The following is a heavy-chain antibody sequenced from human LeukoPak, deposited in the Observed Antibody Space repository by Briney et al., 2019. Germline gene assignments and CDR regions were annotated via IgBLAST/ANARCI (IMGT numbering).Heavy chain of an antibody. Sequence: SETLSLTCTVSGGSISSSSYYWGWIRQPPGKGLEWIGSSYYSGSTYYNPSRKSRVTISVDTSKNQFSLKLSSVTAADTAVYYCARSGAYYDFWSGYYWPRYFDYWGQGTLVTVSS. CDR1: GGSISSSSYY. CDR2: SYYSGST. D-gene: IGHD3-3*01. V-gene: IGHV4-39*07. CDR3: ARSGAYYDFWSGYYWPRYFDY. J-gene: IGHJ4*02.